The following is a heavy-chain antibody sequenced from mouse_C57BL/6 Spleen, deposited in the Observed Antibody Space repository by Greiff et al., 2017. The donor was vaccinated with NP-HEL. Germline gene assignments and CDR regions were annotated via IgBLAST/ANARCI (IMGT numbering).Heavy chain of an antibody. V-gene: IGHV1-53*01. J-gene: IGHJ2*01. CDR3: ASESANWSLCDY. D-gene: IGHD4-1*01. CDR2: INPSNGGT. CDR1: GYTFTSYW. Sequence: VQLQQSGTELVKPGASVKLSCKASGYTFTSYWMHWVKQRPGQGLEWIGNINPSNGGTNYNEKFKSKATLTVDKSSSTAYMQLSSLTSEDTSVYYCASESANWSLCDYWGQGTTLTVSS.